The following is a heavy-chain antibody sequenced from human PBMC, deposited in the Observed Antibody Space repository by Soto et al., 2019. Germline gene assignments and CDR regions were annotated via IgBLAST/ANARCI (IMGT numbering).Heavy chain of an antibody. CDR2: ISAYNGNT. V-gene: IGHV1-18*01. CDR3: ARKGGERAANWFDP. Sequence: SVKVSFKASGYTFTSYGMSWVRQSPGQGLEWMGWISAYNGNTNYAQKLQGRVTMTTDTSTSTAYMELRSLRSDDTAVYYCARKGGERAANWFDPWGQGTLVTVSA. J-gene: IGHJ5*02. CDR1: GYTFTSYG.